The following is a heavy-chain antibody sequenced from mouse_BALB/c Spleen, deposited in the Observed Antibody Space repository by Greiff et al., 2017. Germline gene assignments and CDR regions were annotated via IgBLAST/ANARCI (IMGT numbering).Heavy chain of an antibody. CDR2: IDTANGNT. CDR1: GFNIKDTY. D-gene: IGHD2-14*01. V-gene: IGHV14-3*02. Sequence: VQLQQSGAELVKPGASVKLSCTASGFNIKDTYMHWVKQRPEQGLEWIGRIDTANGNTKYDPKFQGKATITADTSSNTAYLQLSSLTSEDTAVYYCATGVRERFAYWGQGTLVTVSA. J-gene: IGHJ3*01. CDR3: ATGVRERFAY.